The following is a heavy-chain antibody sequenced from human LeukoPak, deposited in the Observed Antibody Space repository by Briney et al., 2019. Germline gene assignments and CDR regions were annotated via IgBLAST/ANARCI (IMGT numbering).Heavy chain of an antibody. CDR2: ISSSSSYT. J-gene: IGHJ4*02. Sequence: GGSLRLSCAASGFTFSDYYMSWIRQAPGKGLEWVSYISSSSSYTNYADSVKGRFTISRDNAKNSLYLQMNSLRAEDTAVYYCARNSEEWLRILDYWGQGTLVTVSS. V-gene: IGHV3-11*06. D-gene: IGHD5-12*01. CDR1: GFTFSDYY. CDR3: ARNSEEWLRILDY.